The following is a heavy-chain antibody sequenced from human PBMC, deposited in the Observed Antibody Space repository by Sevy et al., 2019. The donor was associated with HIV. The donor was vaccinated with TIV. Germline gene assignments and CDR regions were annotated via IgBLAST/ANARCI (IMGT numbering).Heavy chain of an antibody. V-gene: IGHV1-24*01. CDR1: GDTLTKLS. CDR3: GTTKDCYESSGYPIDN. Sequence: ASVKVSCKVFGDTLTKLSMHWVRQAPGKGLEWMATFDPEDDETFYAQKFQGRVTMTEDTSTDTAYMELSSLRSEDTAVYYCGTTKDCYESSGYPIDNWGQGTLVTVSS. J-gene: IGHJ4*02. D-gene: IGHD3-22*01. CDR2: FDPEDDET.